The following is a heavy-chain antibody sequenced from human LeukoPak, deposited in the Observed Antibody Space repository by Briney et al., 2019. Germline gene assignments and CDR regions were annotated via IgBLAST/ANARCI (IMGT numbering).Heavy chain of an antibody. J-gene: IGHJ3*01. V-gene: IGHV3-23*01. CDR1: GFTFSSYA. CDR3: ARHDSSGCL. D-gene: IGHD6-19*01. Sequence: GGSLRVSCAASGFTFSSYAVSWVRQAPGEGLEWVSGISGSGGSTYYADSVKGRFIISRDNSRNTLYLQMNSLRAEDTAVYYCARHDSSGCLWGQGTMVTVSS. CDR2: ISGSGGST.